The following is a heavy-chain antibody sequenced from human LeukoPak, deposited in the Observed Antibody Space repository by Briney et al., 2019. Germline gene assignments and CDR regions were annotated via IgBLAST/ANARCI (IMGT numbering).Heavy chain of an antibody. CDR2: ISGSGGST. J-gene: IGHJ1*01. CDR1: GFTFSSYA. D-gene: IGHD1-26*01. V-gene: IGHV3-23*01. Sequence: GGSLRLSCAASGFTFSSYAMSWVRQAPGKGLEWVSAISGSGGSTYYADSVKGRFTISRDNSKNTLYLQMNSLRAEDTAAYYCAKDSCRVGATRGGRPTKYFQHWGQGTLVTVSS. CDR3: AKDSCRVGATRGGRPTKYFQH.